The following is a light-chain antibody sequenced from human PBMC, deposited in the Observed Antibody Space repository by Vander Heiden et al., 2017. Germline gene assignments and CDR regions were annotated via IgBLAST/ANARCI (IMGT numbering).Light chain of an antibody. Sequence: QSALTQPRSVSGSPGQSVTISCTGTSSAVGGYNYVSWYQQHPGKAPKLMIYDVSKRPSGVPDRFSGSKSGNTASLTISGPQAEDEADYYCCSYAGSYTLVFGGGTKLTVL. V-gene: IGLV2-11*01. CDR3: CSYAGSYTLV. J-gene: IGLJ2*01. CDR1: SSAVGGYNY. CDR2: DVS.